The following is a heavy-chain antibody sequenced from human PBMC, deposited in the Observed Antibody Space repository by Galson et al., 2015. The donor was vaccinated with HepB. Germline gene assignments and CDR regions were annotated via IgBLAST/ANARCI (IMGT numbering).Heavy chain of an antibody. CDR1: GFTFSSYW. D-gene: IGHD3-9*01. CDR3: AREDYDILTGYPD. CDR2: IKQDGSEK. V-gene: IGHV3-7*01. J-gene: IGHJ4*02. Sequence: SLRLSCAASGFTFSSYWMSWVRQAPGKGLEWVANIKQDGSEKYYVDSVKGRFTISRDNAKNSLYLQMNSLRAEDTAVYYCAREDYDILTGYPDWGQGTLVTVSS.